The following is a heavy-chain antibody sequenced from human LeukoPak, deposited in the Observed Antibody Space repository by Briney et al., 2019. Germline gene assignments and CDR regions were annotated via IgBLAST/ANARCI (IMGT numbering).Heavy chain of an antibody. Sequence: SETLSLTCTVSGDSISSNNYYWGWIRQPPGKGLEWIGSIYYSGSTYNNPSLKSRVTISVDTSKNQFSLKLRSVTAADTAVYYCARDKALYVWGQGTLVTVSS. CDR2: IYYSGST. D-gene: IGHD3-16*01. J-gene: IGHJ4*02. V-gene: IGHV4-39*07. CDR3: ARDKALYV. CDR1: GDSISSNNYY.